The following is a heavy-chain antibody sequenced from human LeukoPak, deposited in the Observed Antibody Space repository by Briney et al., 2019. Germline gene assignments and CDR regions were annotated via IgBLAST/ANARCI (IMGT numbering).Heavy chain of an antibody. CDR3: TRDRGAYNLYDY. CDR2: IRSKAYGETA. J-gene: IGHJ4*02. V-gene: IGHV3-49*03. Sequence: GGSLRLSCTASGFTFGDYAMSWIRQAPGKGLEWVGFIRSKAYGETADYAASVKGRFTISRDDSKAIAYLQMNGLKAEDTAVYHCTRDRGAYNLYDYWGQGTLVTVSS. D-gene: IGHD1-1*01. CDR1: GFTFGDYA.